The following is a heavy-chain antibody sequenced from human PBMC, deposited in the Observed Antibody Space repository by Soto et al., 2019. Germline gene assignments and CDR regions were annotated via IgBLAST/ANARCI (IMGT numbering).Heavy chain of an antibody. Sequence: EVQLVESGGGLVQPGGSLRLSCAASNFTFSRYSMNWFRQAPGKGLEWVSYISSSTNTIYYADSGKGRFTISRDNAKSSLYLQMTSLRDEDTAVYYCARQLGSPSAGDFDDWGQGTLVTVSS. J-gene: IGHJ4*02. CDR2: ISSSTNTI. D-gene: IGHD3-3*02. CDR1: NFTFSRYS. CDR3: ARQLGSPSAGDFDD. V-gene: IGHV3-48*02.